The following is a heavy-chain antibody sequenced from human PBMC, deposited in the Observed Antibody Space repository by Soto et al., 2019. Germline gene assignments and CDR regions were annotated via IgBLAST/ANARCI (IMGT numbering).Heavy chain of an antibody. Sequence: EVQLLESGGGLVQPGGSLRLSCAASGFTFSSYAMSWVRQAPGKGLEWVSAISGSGGATYYADSVKGRFTISRDNAKNTLYLQMNILRAEETAVDYCSKDRPSWRHYWCQGTLVTVSS. CDR2: ISGSGGAT. CDR3: SKDRPSWRHY. CDR1: GFTFSSYA. D-gene: IGHD3-3*01. J-gene: IGHJ4*02. V-gene: IGHV3-23*01.